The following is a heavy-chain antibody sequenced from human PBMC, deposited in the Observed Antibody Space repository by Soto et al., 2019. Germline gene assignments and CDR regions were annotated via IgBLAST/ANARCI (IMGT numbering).Heavy chain of an antibody. CDR3: PLYCGGGRGSSPGSFDP. D-gene: IGHD2-15*01. CDR2: IYYSGTT. J-gene: IGHJ5*02. V-gene: IGHV4-30-4*03. Sequence: QVQLQEAGPGLVKPSQTLSLTCTVSGGSIRSGDYYWSWIRQPPGKGLEWIGYIYYSGTTYYNPSIQSRLTISVETSKNLFFLKLISVTAAQTAVYYNPLYCGGGRGSSPGSFDPWGQRTRVTVSS. CDR1: GGSIRSGDYY.